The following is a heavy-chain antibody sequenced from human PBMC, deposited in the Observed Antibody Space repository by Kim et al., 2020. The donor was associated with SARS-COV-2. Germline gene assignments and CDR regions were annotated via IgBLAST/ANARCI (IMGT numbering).Heavy chain of an antibody. J-gene: IGHJ4*02. CDR1: GGSISSSNW. CDR2: IYHSGST. V-gene: IGHV4-4*02. D-gene: IGHD5-18*01. CDR3: ARTVKIQLWARYYFDY. Sequence: SETLSLICAVSGGSISSSNWWSWVRQPPGKGLEWIGEIYHSGSTNYNPSLKSRVTISVDKSKNQFSLKLSSVTAADTAVYYCARTVKIQLWARYYFDYWGQGTLVTVSS.